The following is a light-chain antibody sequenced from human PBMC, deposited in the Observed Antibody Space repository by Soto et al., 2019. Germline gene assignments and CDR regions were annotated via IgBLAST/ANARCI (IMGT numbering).Light chain of an antibody. V-gene: IGKV1-16*01. J-gene: IGKJ4*01. Sequence: DIQMTQSPSSLSASVGDRVTIGCRASQNINTYLAWFQQKPGKAPKSLIYAATNLQGGVPSRFSGPGSGTEFSLTISGLHPEDVATSYCQQYERYPPSFGGGTKLDI. CDR2: AAT. CDR3: QQYERYPPS. CDR1: QNINTY.